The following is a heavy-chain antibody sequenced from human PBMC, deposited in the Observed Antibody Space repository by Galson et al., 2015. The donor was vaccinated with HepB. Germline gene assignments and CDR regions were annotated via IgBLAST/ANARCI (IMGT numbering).Heavy chain of an antibody. J-gene: IGHJ6*02. Sequence: SLRLSCAASGFTFNDYWMHWVRQAPGKGLVWVSRINSDGSSASYADSVKGRFTISRDNAENTLYLQMTSLRAEDTAAYYCARDRARVSSGWTYYGMDVWGQGTTVTVSS. CDR1: GFTFNDYW. CDR2: INSDGSSA. V-gene: IGHV3-74*01. D-gene: IGHD6-19*01. CDR3: ARDRARVSSGWTYYGMDV.